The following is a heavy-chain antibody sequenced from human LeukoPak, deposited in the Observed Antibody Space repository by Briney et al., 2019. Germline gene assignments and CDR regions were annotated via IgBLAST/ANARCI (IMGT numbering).Heavy chain of an antibody. CDR1: GYTFTSYG. D-gene: IGHD2-2*03. CDR2: ISAYNGNT. V-gene: IGHV1-18*01. Sequence: AASVKVSCKASGYTFTSYGISWVRQAPGQGLEWMGWISAYNGNTNYAQKLRGRVTMTTDTSTSTAYMELRSLRSDDTAVYYCARVYGYCSSTSCYRGLDPWGQGTLVTVSS. CDR3: ARVYGYCSSTSCYRGLDP. J-gene: IGHJ5*02.